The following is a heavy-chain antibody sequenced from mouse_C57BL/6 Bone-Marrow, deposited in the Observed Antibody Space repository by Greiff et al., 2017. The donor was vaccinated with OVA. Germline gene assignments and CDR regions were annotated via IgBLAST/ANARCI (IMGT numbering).Heavy chain of an antibody. J-gene: IGHJ3*01. V-gene: IGHV6-3*01. D-gene: IGHD2-4*01. CDR3: TDTMITTTGSFAY. CDR2: IRLKSDNYAT. CDR1: GFTFSNYW. Sequence: EVQGVESGGGLVQPGGSMKLSCVASGFTFSNYWMNWVRQSPEKGLEWVAQIRLKSDNYATHYAESVKGRFTISRDDSKSSVYLQMNNLRAEDTGIYYCTDTMITTTGSFAYWGQGTLVTVSA.